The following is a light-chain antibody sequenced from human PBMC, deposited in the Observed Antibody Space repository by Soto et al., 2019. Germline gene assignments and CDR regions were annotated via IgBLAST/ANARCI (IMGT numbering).Light chain of an antibody. Sequence: QSVLTQPRSVSGSPGQSVTISCTGTSSDVGGHNYVSWYQQHPGKAPQLMIYDVTKRPSGVPDRFSGSRSGSTASLTISGLQAEDEADYSCAAWDDSLNGYVFGTGTKVTVL. V-gene: IGLV2-11*01. CDR1: SSDVGGHNY. CDR3: AAWDDSLNGYV. J-gene: IGLJ1*01. CDR2: DVT.